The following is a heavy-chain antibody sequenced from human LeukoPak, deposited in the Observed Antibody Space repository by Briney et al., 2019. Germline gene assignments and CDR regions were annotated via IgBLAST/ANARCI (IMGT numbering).Heavy chain of an antibody. Sequence: GGSLRLSCAASGFTFRTYSMNWVRQAPGKGLEWVSSISSTSTYIYYADSMKGRFIISRDNARNSLYLEMNSLRAEDTAVYYCARIVGISGTYPTDYWGQGTLVTVSS. D-gene: IGHD1-26*01. CDR1: GFTFRTYS. V-gene: IGHV3-21*06. CDR3: ARIVGISGTYPTDY. J-gene: IGHJ4*02. CDR2: ISSTSTYI.